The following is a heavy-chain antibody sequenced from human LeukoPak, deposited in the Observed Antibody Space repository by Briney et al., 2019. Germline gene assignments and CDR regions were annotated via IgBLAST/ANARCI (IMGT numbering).Heavy chain of an antibody. V-gene: IGHV3-23*01. J-gene: IGHJ4*02. CDR2: ISGNGGNT. CDR3: AKDGGYCGVVITDY. CDR1: GLTFSSYA. D-gene: IGHD3-3*01. Sequence: PGGSLRLSCAASGLTFSSYAMSWVRQAPGKGLEWVSSISGNGGNTYYADSVKGRFTMSRDNSKSTLYLQMNSLRAEDTAVYYCAKDGGYCGVVITDYWGQGTLVTVSS.